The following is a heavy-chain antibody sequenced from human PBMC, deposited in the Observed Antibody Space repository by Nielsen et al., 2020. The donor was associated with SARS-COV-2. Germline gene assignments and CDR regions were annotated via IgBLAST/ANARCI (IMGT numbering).Heavy chain of an antibody. CDR2: IIPIFGTA. CDR1: GGTFSSYA. CDR3: ARDPGPAAYYDFWSGYYTGWFDP. J-gene: IGHJ5*02. V-gene: IGHV1-69*06. Sequence: SVKVSCKASGGTFSSYAISWVRQAPGQGLEWMGGIIPIFGTANYAQKFQGRVTITADKSTSTAYMELSSLRSEDTAVYYCARDPGPAAYYDFWSGYYTGWFDPWGQGTLVTVSS. D-gene: IGHD3-3*01.